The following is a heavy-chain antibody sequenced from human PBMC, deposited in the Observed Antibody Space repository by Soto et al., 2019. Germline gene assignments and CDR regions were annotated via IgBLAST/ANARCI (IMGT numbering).Heavy chain of an antibody. Sequence: EVQLVESGGGLVQPGGSLRLSCAASGFTFSSYDMHWVRQATGKGLEWVSAIGTAGDTYYPGSVKGRFTIYRDNAKNSLYLQMNSLRAGDTAVYYCARAKLSTVTEYAFDLWGQGTMVTVSS. V-gene: IGHV3-13*01. CDR2: IGTAGDT. D-gene: IGHD4-17*01. CDR3: ARAKLSTVTEYAFDL. CDR1: GFTFSSYD. J-gene: IGHJ3*01.